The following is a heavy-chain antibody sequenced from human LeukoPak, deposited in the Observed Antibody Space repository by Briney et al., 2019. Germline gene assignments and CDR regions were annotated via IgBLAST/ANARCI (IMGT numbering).Heavy chain of an antibody. Sequence: PSETLSLTCTVSGGSISSGSYYWSWIRQPAGKGLEWIGRIYTSGSTNYNPSLKSRVTISVDTSKNQFSLKLSSVTAADTAVYYCARFEIAGYLGYWGQGTLVTVSS. D-gene: IGHD3-22*01. CDR1: GGSISSGSYY. CDR2: IYTSGST. V-gene: IGHV4-61*02. J-gene: IGHJ4*02. CDR3: ARFEIAGYLGY.